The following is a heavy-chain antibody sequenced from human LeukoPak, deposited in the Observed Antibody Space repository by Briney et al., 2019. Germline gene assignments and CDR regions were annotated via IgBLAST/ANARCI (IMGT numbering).Heavy chain of an antibody. D-gene: IGHD1-14*01. Sequence: GGSLRLSCAASGFTFSSYTVNWVRLAPGKGLEWVSSISTSSLYIYYADSLKGRFTVSRDNARNSLYLQMSSLRADDTAVYYCARGTLNIPGEHGAFDYWGQGTLVTVSS. CDR3: ARGTLNIPGEHGAFDY. J-gene: IGHJ4*02. CDR1: GFTFSSYT. CDR2: ISTSSLYI. V-gene: IGHV3-21*01.